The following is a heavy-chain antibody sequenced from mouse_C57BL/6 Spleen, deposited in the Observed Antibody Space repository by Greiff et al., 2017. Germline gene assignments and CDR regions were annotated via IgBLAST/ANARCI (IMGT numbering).Heavy chain of an antibody. CDR1: GYSITSGYY. J-gene: IGHJ4*01. CDR3: GRKATISRYYAMDD. CDR2: IRSDGST. V-gene: IGHV3-6*01. Sequence: EVQLQQPGPGLVKPSHSLSLTCSVSGYSITSGYYWNLIRQSPGNKLEWMGYIRSDGSTNYNPSLKNPISITRDTSTNQFFQKLNSVTTEDTATYYCGRKATISRYYAMDDWGKGTSVTVSS. D-gene: IGHD2-12*01.